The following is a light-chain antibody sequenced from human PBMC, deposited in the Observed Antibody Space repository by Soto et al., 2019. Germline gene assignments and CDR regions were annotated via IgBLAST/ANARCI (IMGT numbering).Light chain of an antibody. Sequence: EIVMTQSPATLSVSPGERATLSRRASQSVGSNLAWYQQKPGQAPRLLIYVASTRATGIPARFSGTGSGTDFTLTINNLEPEDFAVYYCQVRTNWSIAFGRGTRLEIK. CDR1: QSVGSN. CDR2: VAS. V-gene: IGKV3-15*01. J-gene: IGKJ5*01. CDR3: QVRTNWSIA.